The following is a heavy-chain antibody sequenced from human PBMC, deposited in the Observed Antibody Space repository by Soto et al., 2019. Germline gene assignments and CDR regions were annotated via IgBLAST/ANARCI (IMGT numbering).Heavy chain of an antibody. CDR2: INSDGSST. CDR3: VRTSLVVAAATREDY. D-gene: IGHD2-15*01. J-gene: IGHJ4*02. V-gene: IGHV3-74*01. CDR1: GFTFSSYW. Sequence: EVQLVESGGGLVQPGGSLRLSCAASGFTFSSYWMHWVRQAPGKGLVWVSRINSDGSSTSYADSVKGRFTISSDNAKNTLYLQMNSLRAEDTAVYYCVRTSLVVAAATREDYWGQGSLVNVSS.